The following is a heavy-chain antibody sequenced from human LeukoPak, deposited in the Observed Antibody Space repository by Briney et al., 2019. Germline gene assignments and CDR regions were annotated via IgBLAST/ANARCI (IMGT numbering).Heavy chain of an antibody. V-gene: IGHV4-61*02. Sequence: KTSETLSLTCSVSGGSISSGSYCWSWIRQPAGKGLEWIGRIYTSGSTNYNPSLKSRVTISVDTSKNQFSLKLSSVTAADTAVYYCARAVGEWSPGDYYYYMDVWGKGTTVTVSS. CDR2: IYTSGST. CDR3: ARAVGEWSPGDYYYYMDV. J-gene: IGHJ6*03. D-gene: IGHD3-3*01. CDR1: GGSISSGSYC.